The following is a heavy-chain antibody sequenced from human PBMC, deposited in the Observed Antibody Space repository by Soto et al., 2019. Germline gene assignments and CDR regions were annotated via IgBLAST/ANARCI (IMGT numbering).Heavy chain of an antibody. Sequence: VGSLRLSCAASEFTLRSYWMHWVRQSPGKGLVWVSRISGDGSSTNYADSVKGRFTISRDNAKNTVYLQIDSLRAEDTAVYYCARSLPGTYGAFDLWGQGTMVTVSS. CDR2: ISGDGSST. J-gene: IGHJ3*01. V-gene: IGHV3-74*01. D-gene: IGHD1-7*01. CDR1: EFTLRSYW. CDR3: ARSLPGTYGAFDL.